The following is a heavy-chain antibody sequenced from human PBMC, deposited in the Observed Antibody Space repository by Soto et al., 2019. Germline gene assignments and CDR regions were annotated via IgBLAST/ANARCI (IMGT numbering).Heavy chain of an antibody. J-gene: IGHJ5*02. V-gene: IGHV1-69*13. Sequence: GASVKVSCKASGGTFSSYAISWLRQAPGQGLEWMGGIIPIFGTANYAQKFQGRVTITADESTSTAYMELSSLRAEDTAVYSCAYFCTRGSSRTSFYRRFGRWGHGTLVTVSS. CDR3: AYFCTRGSSRTSFYRRFGR. D-gene: IGHD2-2*01. CDR1: GGTFSSYA. CDR2: IIPIFGTA.